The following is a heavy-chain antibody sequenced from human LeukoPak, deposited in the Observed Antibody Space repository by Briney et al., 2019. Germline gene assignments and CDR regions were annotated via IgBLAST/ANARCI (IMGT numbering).Heavy chain of an antibody. V-gene: IGHV3-7*03. CDR2: IKQDGSEK. D-gene: IGHD3-22*01. CDR1: GFTFSSYW. CDR3: AKDPYYDSSGYPFDY. J-gene: IGHJ4*02. Sequence: PGGSLRLSCAASGFTFSSYWMSWVRQAPGKGLEWVANIKQDGSEKYYVDSVKGRFTISRDNAKNSLYLQMNSLRAEDTAVYYCAKDPYYDSSGYPFDYWGQGTLVTVSS.